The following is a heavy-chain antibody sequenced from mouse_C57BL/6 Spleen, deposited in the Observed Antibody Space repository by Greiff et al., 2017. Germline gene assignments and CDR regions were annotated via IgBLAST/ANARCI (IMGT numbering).Heavy chain of an antibody. CDR3: ARSLYYFDY. CDR1: GYTFTSYT. J-gene: IGHJ2*01. Sequence: VQRVESGAELARPGASVKMSCKASGYTFTSYTMHWVKQRPGQGLEWIGYINPSSGYTKYNQKFKDKATLTADKSSSTAYMQLSSLTSEDSAVYYCARSLYYFDYWGQGTTLTVSS. V-gene: IGHV1-4*01. CDR2: INPSSGYT.